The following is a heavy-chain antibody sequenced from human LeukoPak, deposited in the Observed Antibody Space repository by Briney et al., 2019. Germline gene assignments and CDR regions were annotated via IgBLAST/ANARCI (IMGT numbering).Heavy chain of an antibody. CDR3: ARDRAYGSGSYYYYYGMDV. CDR2: IYSGGST. Sequence: PGGSLRLSCAASGFTVSSNYMSWVRQAPGKGLEWVSVIYSGGSTYYADSVKGRFTISRHNSKNTLYLQMNSLRAEDTAVYCCARDRAYGSGSYYYYYGMDVWGQGTTVTVSS. V-gene: IGHV3-53*04. CDR1: GFTVSSNY. D-gene: IGHD3-10*01. J-gene: IGHJ6*02.